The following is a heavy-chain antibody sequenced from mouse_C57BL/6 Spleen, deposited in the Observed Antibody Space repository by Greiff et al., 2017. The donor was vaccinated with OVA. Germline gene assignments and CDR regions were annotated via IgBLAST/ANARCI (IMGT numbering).Heavy chain of an antibody. Sequence: VQLKESVAELVRPGASVKLSCTASGFNIKNTYMHWVKQRPEQGLEWIGRIDPANGNTKYAPKFQGKATITADTSSNTAYLQLSSLTSEDTAIYYCARDFITTVVAESFFDYWGQGTTLTVSS. CDR3: ARDFITTVVAESFFDY. CDR2: IDPANGNT. J-gene: IGHJ2*01. CDR1: GFNIKNTY. D-gene: IGHD1-1*01. V-gene: IGHV14-3*01.